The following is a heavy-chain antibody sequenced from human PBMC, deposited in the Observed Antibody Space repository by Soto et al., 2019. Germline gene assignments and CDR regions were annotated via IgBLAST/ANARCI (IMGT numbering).Heavy chain of an antibody. CDR1: GYTFTGYY. CDR3: ARAMKGGPWRYCSGGSCSREFDY. CDR2: INPNSGGT. J-gene: IGHJ4*02. Sequence: ASVKVSCKASGYTFTGYYMHWVRQAPGQGLEWMGWINPNSGGTNYAQKFQGWVTMTRDTSISTAYMELSRLRSDDTAVYYCARAMKGGPWRYCSGGSCSREFDYWGQGTLVTVSS. D-gene: IGHD2-15*01. V-gene: IGHV1-2*04.